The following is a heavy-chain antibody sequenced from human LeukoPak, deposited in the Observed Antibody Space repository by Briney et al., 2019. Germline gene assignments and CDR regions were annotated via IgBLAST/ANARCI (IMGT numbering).Heavy chain of an antibody. V-gene: IGHV5-51*01. CDR2: IYPGDSDT. CDR3: ASGYCSRASCQEWFDP. J-gene: IGHJ5*02. Sequence: GESLRISCKGSGYSFTSYWIAWVRQMPGKGLEWMGIIYPGDSDTRYSPSFQGQVTISADKSIRTAYLQWSSLKASDTAMYYCASGYCSRASCQEWFDPWGQGTLVTVSS. CDR1: GYSFTSYW. D-gene: IGHD2-2*03.